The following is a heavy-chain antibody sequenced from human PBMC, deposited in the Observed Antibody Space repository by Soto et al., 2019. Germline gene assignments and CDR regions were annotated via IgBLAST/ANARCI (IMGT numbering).Heavy chain of an antibody. CDR2: INPSGGST. J-gene: IGHJ4*02. Sequence: ASVKVSCKASGYTFTSYGISWVRQAPGQGLEWMGIINPSGGSTSYAQKLQGRVTMTTDTSTSTAYMELSSLRSEDTAVYYCARDRNYYDSSGYWGSFDYWGQGTLVTVSS. CDR3: ARDRNYYDSSGYWGSFDY. D-gene: IGHD3-22*01. CDR1: GYTFTSYG. V-gene: IGHV1-18*01.